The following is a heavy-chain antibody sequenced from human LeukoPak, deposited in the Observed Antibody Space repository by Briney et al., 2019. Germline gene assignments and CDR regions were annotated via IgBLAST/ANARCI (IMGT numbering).Heavy chain of an antibody. D-gene: IGHD3-22*01. J-gene: IGHJ4*02. CDR2: ITGSGGTT. V-gene: IGHV3-23*01. CDR1: GFTFRNYA. CDR3: SRAYGSSGYYQLPIDY. Sequence: GGSLRLSCAASGFTFRNYAMSWVRQAPGKGLEWVSSITGSGGTTDHADSVKGRFTISRDNSKNTLYLQMNSLRVEDPALYYCSRAYGSSGYYQLPIDYWGQGTLVTVSS.